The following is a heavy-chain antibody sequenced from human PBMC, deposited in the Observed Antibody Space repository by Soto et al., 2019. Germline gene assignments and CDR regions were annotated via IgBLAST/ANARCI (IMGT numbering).Heavy chain of an antibody. J-gene: IGHJ5*02. Sequence: SETLSLTCAVSGYSISSSNWWGWIRQPPGKGLEWIGYIYYSGSTYYNPSLKSRVTMSVDTSKNQFSLKLSSVTAVDTAVYYCARTYRVTMVRGVDNWFDPWGQGTLVTVS. V-gene: IGHV4-28*01. CDR1: GYSISSSNW. CDR3: ARTYRVTMVRGVDNWFDP. D-gene: IGHD3-10*01. CDR2: IYYSGST.